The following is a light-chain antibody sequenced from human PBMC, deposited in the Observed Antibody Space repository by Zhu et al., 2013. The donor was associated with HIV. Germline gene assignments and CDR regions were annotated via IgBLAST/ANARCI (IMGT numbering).Light chain of an antibody. CDR1: QNVASNY. Sequence: EIVMTQSPGTLSVSPGDTATLSCRASQNVASNYLAWFQHKPGQAPRLLMYRASSRAAGTPDRFSGSGSGTDFTLTVSRLEPEDFAVYYCQQYGSSPVYSFGQGTKLEIK. J-gene: IGKJ2*03. CDR2: RAS. CDR3: QQYGSSPVYS. V-gene: IGKV3-20*01.